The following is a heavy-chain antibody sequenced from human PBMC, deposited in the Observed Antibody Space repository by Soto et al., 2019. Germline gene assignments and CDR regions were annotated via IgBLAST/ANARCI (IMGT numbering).Heavy chain of an antibody. D-gene: IGHD4-4*01. CDR1: GFTFSNAW. CDR2: IKSKTDGGTT. J-gene: IGHJ6*02. Sequence: PGGSLRLSCAASGFTFSNAWVNWVRQAPGKGLEWVGRIKSKTDGGTTDYAAPVKGRFTISRDDSKNTLYLQMNSLKTEDTAVYYCTRNRRDYYYGMDVWGQGTTVTVSS. V-gene: IGHV3-15*07. CDR3: TRNRRDYYYGMDV.